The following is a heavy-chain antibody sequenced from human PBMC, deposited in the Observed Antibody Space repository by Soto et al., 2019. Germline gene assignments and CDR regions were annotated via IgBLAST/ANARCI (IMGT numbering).Heavy chain of an antibody. CDR3: ARESEDLTSNFDY. J-gene: IGHJ4*02. CDR1: GFTFTRYS. Sequence: LRLSSAASGFTFTRYSMNWVRQAPGKGLEWVASISSTTNYIYYGDSMKGRFTISRDNAKNSLYLEMNSLRAEDTAVYYCARESEDLTSNFDYWGQGTLVTVSS. V-gene: IGHV3-21*06. CDR2: ISSTTNYI.